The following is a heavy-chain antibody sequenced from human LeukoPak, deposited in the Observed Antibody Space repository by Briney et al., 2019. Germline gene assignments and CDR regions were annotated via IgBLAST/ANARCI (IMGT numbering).Heavy chain of an antibody. Sequence: ASVKVSCKASGGTFSSYAISWVRQAPGQGLEWMGRIIPILGIANYAQKFQGRVTITADKSTSTAYMELSSLRSEDTAVYYCARDRDYGSGSSDYWGQGTLVTVSS. CDR3: ARDRDYGSGSSDY. D-gene: IGHD3-10*01. CDR2: IIPILGIA. J-gene: IGHJ4*02. CDR1: GGTFSSYA. V-gene: IGHV1-69*04.